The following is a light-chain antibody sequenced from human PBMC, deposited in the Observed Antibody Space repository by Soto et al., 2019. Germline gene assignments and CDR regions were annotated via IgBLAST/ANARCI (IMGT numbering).Light chain of an antibody. V-gene: IGKV3-20*01. J-gene: IGKJ1*01. CDR3: QQYGTSPPGT. Sequence: EIVMTQSPVTLSVSPVERATLSCMSSQNIKNNLDWYQQKPGQAPRLLIYGASTRATGIPVRFSGSGSGTGFTLTISRLEPEDFAVYYCQQYGTSPPGTFGQGTKVDIK. CDR1: QNIKNN. CDR2: GAS.